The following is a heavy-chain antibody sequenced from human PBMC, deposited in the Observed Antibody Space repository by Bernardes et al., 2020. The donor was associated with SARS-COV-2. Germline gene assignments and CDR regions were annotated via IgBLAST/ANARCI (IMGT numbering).Heavy chain of an antibody. D-gene: IGHD3-3*01. CDR2: IYYSGKT. Sequence: SETLSLTCIVSGVSITNSNYYWGWLLQPPGKGLEWIGNIYYSGKTFYSPSLRSRVTLSVDTSQNQFSLKVNSVSAADTAVYYCVRLGEYDFWSGKGGWFDPWGQGTLVTVSS. V-gene: IGHV4-39*01. J-gene: IGHJ5*02. CDR1: GVSITNSNYY. CDR3: VRLGEYDFWSGKGGWFDP.